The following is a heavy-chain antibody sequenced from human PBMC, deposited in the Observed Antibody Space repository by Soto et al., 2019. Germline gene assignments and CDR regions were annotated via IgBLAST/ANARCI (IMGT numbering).Heavy chain of an antibody. V-gene: IGHV4-34*01. D-gene: IGHD3-3*01. CDR3: ARGVDSWSGYLF. CDR1: GGSFDGYY. Sequence: ETLSLTCALYGGSFDGYYWSWIRQSPGKGLERIGEIDHSGSTKYNRSRKRGVCLSVDTSTKQFSLKMTSITAAGRGVYYCARGVDSWSGYLFWGQGTPVTVSS. J-gene: IGHJ4*02. CDR2: IDHSGST.